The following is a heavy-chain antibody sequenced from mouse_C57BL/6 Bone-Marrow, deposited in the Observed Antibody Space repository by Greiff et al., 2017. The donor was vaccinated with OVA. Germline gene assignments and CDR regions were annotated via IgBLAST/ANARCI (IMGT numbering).Heavy chain of an antibody. CDR1: GYTFTDYN. Sequence: VQLQQSGPELVKPGASVKMSCKASGYTFTDYNMHWVKQSHGKSLEWIGYINPNNGGTSYNQKFKGKATLTVNKSSSTAYMELRSMTSEDSAVYYCARDSKAYYYAMDYWGQGTSVTVSS. CDR2: INPNNGGT. CDR3: ARDSKAYYYAMDY. V-gene: IGHV1-22*01. J-gene: IGHJ4*01. D-gene: IGHD2-5*01.